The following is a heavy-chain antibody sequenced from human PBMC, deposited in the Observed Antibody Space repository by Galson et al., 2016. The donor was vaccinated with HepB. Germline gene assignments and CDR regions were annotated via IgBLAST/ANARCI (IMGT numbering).Heavy chain of an antibody. D-gene: IGHD2-8*01. V-gene: IGHV3-30-3*01. J-gene: IGHJ6*02. CDR2: ISYDGSHK. Sequence: SLRLSCAASGFTFSTYAMHWVRQAPGKGLEWVAVISYDGSHKHYRDSVKGRFTISRDNSKNTLYLQMNSLRREDTAVYYCARPRQWPQCYYGLDVWGQGTTVTVSS. CDR3: ARPRQWPQCYYGLDV. CDR1: GFTFSTYA.